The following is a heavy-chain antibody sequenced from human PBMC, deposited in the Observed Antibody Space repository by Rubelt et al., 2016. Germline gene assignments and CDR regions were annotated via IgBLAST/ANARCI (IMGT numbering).Heavy chain of an antibody. CDR3: ARHQDYYDSSGTDAFDI. D-gene: IGHD3-22*01. CDR1: GYSFTSYW. CDR2: IYPGDSDT. J-gene: IGHJ3*02. V-gene: IGHV5-51*01. Sequence: EVQLVQSGAEVKKPGESLKISCKGFGYSFTSYWIGWVRQIPGKGLEWMGIIYPGDSDTRDSPSFQGQVTISSDKSISTAYLQWSSLKASDTAMYYCARHQDYYDSSGTDAFDIWGQGTMVTVSS.